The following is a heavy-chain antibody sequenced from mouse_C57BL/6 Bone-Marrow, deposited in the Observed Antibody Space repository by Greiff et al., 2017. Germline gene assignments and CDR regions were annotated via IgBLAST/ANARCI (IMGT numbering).Heavy chain of an antibody. CDR1: GFSLTSYG. Sequence: VQLQQSGPGLVQPSQSLSITCPVSGFSLTSYGVHWVRQSPGKGLEWLGVIWRGGSTDSNAAFMSRLSITKDNSKSQVFFKMNSLQADDTAIYYWAKNPLDGYFWDFDVWGTGTTVTGSS. J-gene: IGHJ1*03. CDR3: AKNPLDGYFWDFDV. V-gene: IGHV2-5*01. D-gene: IGHD2-3*01. CDR2: IWRGGST.